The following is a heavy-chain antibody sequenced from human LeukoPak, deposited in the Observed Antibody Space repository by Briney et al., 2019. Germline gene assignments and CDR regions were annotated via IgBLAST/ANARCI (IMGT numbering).Heavy chain of an antibody. Sequence: GGSLRLSCAAPGFTFSSYWMNWVRQAPGKGLEWVANIKQDGSEKYYVDSVKGRFTISRDNAKSSLYLQMNSLRVEDTAVYYCATSRTLDNWGQGTLVTVSS. CDR1: GFTFSSYW. CDR3: ATSRTLDN. CDR2: IKQDGSEK. V-gene: IGHV3-7*05. J-gene: IGHJ4*02.